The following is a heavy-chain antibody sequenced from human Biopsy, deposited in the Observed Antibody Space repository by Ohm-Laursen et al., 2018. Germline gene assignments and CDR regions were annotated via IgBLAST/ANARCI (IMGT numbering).Heavy chain of an antibody. J-gene: IGHJ4*02. Sequence: SDTLSLTCTVSNGSIRNYYWSWIRQPPGKGLEWIGFISSTGYTSYIPSLKSRVTISVGSSRRQSSLKMRFVTAADTAVYYCAKGRNDNGGMYFGSWGQGTLITVSS. CDR3: AKGRNDNGGMYFGS. CDR1: NGSIRNYY. CDR2: ISSTGYT. V-gene: IGHV4-4*08. D-gene: IGHD4-23*01.